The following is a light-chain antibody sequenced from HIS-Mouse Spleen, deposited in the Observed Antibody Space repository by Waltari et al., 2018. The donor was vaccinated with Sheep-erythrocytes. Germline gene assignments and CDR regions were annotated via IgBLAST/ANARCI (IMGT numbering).Light chain of an antibody. J-gene: IGKJ4*01. Sequence: DIQLTQSPSFLSASVGDRVTITCRASQGISSYLAWYQQKPGKAPKLLIYAASTLQSGVPSRFSCSGSGTEFTLTISSLQPEDFATYYCQQLNSYPPRVTFGGGTKVEIK. V-gene: IGKV1-9*01. CDR3: QQLNSYPPRVT. CDR1: QGISSY. CDR2: AAS.